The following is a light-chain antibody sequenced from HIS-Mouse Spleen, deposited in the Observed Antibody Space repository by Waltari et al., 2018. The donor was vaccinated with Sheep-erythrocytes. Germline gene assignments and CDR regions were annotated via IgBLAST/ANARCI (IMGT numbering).Light chain of an antibody. CDR2: DVS. CDR3: CSYAGSYNHV. V-gene: IGLV2-11*01. J-gene: IGLJ1*01. Sequence: QSALTQPRSVSGSPGQSLTISCTGTSTDVGGYNHVSWYQQHPGKAPKLMIYDVSKRPSGVPDRFSGSKSGNTASLTISGLQAEDEADYYCCSYAGSYNHVFATGTKVTVL. CDR1: STDVGGYNH.